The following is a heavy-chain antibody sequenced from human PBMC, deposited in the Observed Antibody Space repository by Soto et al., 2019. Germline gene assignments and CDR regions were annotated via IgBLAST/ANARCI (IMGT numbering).Heavy chain of an antibody. CDR1: GFTFSSYS. J-gene: IGHJ6*02. V-gene: IGHV3-48*02. CDR3: ARDVATPIIAVAAPYYYGMDV. Sequence: GGSLRLSCAASGFTFSSYSVNWVRQAPGKGLEWVSYISSSSSTIYYADSVKGRFTISRDNAKNSLYLQMNSLRDEDTAVYYCARDVATPIIAVAAPYYYGMDVWGQGTTVTVSS. CDR2: ISSSSSTI. D-gene: IGHD6-19*01.